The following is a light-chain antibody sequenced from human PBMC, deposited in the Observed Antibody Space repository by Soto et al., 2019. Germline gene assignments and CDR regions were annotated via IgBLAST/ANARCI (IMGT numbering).Light chain of an antibody. Sequence: VLTQPPSVSGAPGQRVTISCTGSSSNIGAGYDVHWYQQIPGTAPKLLIYGNSNRPSGVPDRFSGSKSGTSASLAITGLQAEDEADYYCQSYDSSLSVVFGGGTKVTVL. CDR3: QSYDSSLSVV. CDR1: SSNIGAGYD. J-gene: IGLJ2*01. V-gene: IGLV1-40*01. CDR2: GNS.